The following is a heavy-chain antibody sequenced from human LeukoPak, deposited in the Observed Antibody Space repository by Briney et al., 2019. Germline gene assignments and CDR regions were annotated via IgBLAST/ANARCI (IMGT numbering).Heavy chain of an antibody. CDR3: ARVSSYYYGSGSYYPPTDFDC. V-gene: IGHV4-39*01. D-gene: IGHD3-10*01. CDR1: GGSISSSSYY. J-gene: IGHJ4*02. CDR2: IYYSGST. Sequence: PSETLSLTCTVSGGSISSSSYYWGWIRQPPGKGLEWIGSIYYSGSTYYNPSLKSRVTISVDTSKNQFSLKLRSVTAADTAVYYCARVSSYYYGSGSYYPPTDFDCWGQGTLVTVSS.